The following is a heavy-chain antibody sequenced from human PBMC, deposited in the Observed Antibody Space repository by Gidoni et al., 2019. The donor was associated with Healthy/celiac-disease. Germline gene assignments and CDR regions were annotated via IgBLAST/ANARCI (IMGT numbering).Heavy chain of an antibody. D-gene: IGHD3-9*01. CDR3: ARDRLGGYYYGMDV. CDR2: IYYSGST. J-gene: IGHJ6*02. Sequence: QVQLQESGPGLVKPSQTLSLTCTVSGGSISSGGYYWSWIRQHPGKGLEWIGYIYYSGSTYYNPSLKSRVTISVDTSKNQFSLKLSSVTAADTAVYYCARDRLGGYYYGMDVWGQGTTVTVSS. CDR1: GGSISSGGYY. V-gene: IGHV4-31*03.